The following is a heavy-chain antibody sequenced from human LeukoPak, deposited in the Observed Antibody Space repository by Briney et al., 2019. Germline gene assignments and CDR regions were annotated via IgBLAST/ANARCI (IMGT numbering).Heavy chain of an antibody. CDR1: GDSIGSSSYF. V-gene: IGHV4-39*01. CDR3: ATLTYYYSYLAV. J-gene: IGHJ6*03. Sequence: PSETLSLTCTISGDSIGSSSYFWRWSRQAPGKGLEWIGSMCYRGIGSYSPSLKSQVTISLDTSNNRFSLKLNAVTAADTAFYYGATLTYYYSYLAVWGKGTTVTVSS. CDR2: MCYRGIG.